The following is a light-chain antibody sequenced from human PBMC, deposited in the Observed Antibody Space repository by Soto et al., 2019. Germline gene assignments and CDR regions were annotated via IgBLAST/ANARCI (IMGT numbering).Light chain of an antibody. J-gene: IGKJ1*01. CDR1: QSVDNW. V-gene: IGKV1-5*03. CDR2: MAS. Sequence: DIQVTQSPSALSASVGDRVTITCRASQSVDNWLAWYQRRPGKAPKLLIYMASTLEVGVPSRFSGSPSVTQFTLNISSLQPDDSATYYCQQYKTYSPTFGQGNKVEI. CDR3: QQYKTYSPT.